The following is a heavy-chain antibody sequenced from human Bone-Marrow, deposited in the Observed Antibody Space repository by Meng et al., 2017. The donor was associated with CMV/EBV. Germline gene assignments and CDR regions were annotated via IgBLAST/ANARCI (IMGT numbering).Heavy chain of an antibody. V-gene: IGHV4-59*01. D-gene: IGHD2-2*02. J-gene: IGHJ4*02. CDR2: IYYSGST. Sequence: GSLRLSCTVSGGSISSYYWSWIRQPPGKGLEWIGYIYYSGSTNYNPSLKSRVTISVDTSKNQFSLKLSSVTAADTAVYYCARGGVVPAPILNYWGQGTLVTVSS. CDR3: ARGGVVPAPILNY. CDR1: GGSISSYY.